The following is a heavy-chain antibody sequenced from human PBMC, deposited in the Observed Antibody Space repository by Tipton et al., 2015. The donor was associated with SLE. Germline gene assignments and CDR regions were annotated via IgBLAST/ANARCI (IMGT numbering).Heavy chain of an antibody. CDR3: GRDAAGETGGIDY. V-gene: IGHV4-39*07. D-gene: IGHD7-27*01. Sequence: TLSLTCTVSNGSITSLYDYWGWVRQPPGKGLEWLGSVFYGGRYYYNASLRSRVTISVDTVKTQVSLKLTSVPAADTAVYYCGRDAAGETGGIDYWGQGTLVTVAS. CDR1: NGSITSLYDY. J-gene: IGHJ4*02. CDR2: VFYGGRY.